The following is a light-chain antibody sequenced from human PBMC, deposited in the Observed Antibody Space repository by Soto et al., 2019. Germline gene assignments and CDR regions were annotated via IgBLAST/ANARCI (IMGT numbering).Light chain of an antibody. CDR1: QSISSY. CDR2: DAS. V-gene: IGKV1-5*01. J-gene: IGKJ1*01. Sequence: DIQMTQSPSSLSASVGDRVTITFLASQSISSYLNWYQQKPGKAPKLLIYDASSLASGVPFRFSGSGSGTEFTLTISSLQPDDFATYYCQQYKSYSATFGQGTKVDIK. CDR3: QQYKSYSAT.